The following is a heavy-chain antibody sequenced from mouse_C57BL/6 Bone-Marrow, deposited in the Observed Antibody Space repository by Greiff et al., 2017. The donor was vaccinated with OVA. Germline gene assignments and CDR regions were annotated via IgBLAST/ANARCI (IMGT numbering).Heavy chain of an antibody. CDR2: IYPGDGDT. V-gene: IGHV1-82*01. D-gene: IGHD2-1*01. CDR1: GYAFSSSW. Sequence: ESGPELVKPGASVKISCKASGYAFSSSWMNWVKQRPGKGLEWIGRIYPGDGDTNYNGKFKGKATLTADKSSSTAYMQLSSLTSEDSAVYFCARPYGNHAMDYWGQGTSVTVSS. J-gene: IGHJ4*01. CDR3: ARPYGNHAMDY.